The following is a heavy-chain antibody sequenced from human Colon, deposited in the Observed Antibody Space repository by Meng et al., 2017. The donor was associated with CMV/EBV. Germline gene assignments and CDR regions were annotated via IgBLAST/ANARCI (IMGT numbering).Heavy chain of an antibody. D-gene: IGHD3/OR15-3a*01. CDR2: IYVDDDK. V-gene: IGHV2-5*02. CDR3: AHSDFWIGYTIFYFDY. CDR1: SCALSSCGVG. J-gene: IGHJ4*02. Sequence: EVGPAQVRSTPAPPLASPSLSCALSSCGVGVRYIRQPPRDALEWLALIYVDDDKAYNPSLKSRRTITKDTTKNQVVPTLTNMDPVDTATYYCAHSDFWIGYTIFYFDYWGQGTLVTVSS.